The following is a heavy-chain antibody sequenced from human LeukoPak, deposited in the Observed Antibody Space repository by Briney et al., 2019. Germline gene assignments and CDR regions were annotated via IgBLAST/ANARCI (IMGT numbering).Heavy chain of an antibody. CDR1: GYSFTTYY. V-gene: IGHV5-51*01. CDR3: ARPDGYNSLDY. CDR2: IYPGDSEA. Sequence: GESLKISCKGSGYSFTTYYIGWVRQMPGRGLEWMGIIYPGDSEARYSPSFQGQVTISADKSISTAYLQWSSLKASDTAMYYCARPDGYNSLDYWGQGTLVTVSS. D-gene: IGHD5-24*01. J-gene: IGHJ4*02.